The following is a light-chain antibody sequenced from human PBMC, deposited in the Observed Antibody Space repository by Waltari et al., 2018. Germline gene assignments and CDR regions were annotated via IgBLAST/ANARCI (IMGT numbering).Light chain of an antibody. CDR1: RSNIGNNY. Sequence: QSVLPQPPSVSAAPGQKVTISCSGSRSNIGNNYVSWYQQLPGTAPKLLIYDNVKRYSGIPDRFAGSKSSTSATLGITGLQTGDEADYYCVAWDHSLSAVLFGGGTKLTVL. V-gene: IGLV1-51*01. CDR2: DNV. CDR3: VAWDHSLSAVL. J-gene: IGLJ2*01.